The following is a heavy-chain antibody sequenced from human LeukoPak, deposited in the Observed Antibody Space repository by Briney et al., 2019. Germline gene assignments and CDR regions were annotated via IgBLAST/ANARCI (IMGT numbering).Heavy chain of an antibody. CDR3: ARGFGDGYDILTGYSDYPGAFDI. CDR1: GGTFSSYA. J-gene: IGHJ3*02. CDR2: IIPIFGTA. Sequence: SVKVSCKASGGTFSSYAISWVRQAPGQGLEWMGGIIPIFGTANYAQKFQGRVTITADESTSTAYMELSSLRSEDTAVYYCARGFGDGYDILTGYSDYPGAFDIWGQGTMVTVSS. D-gene: IGHD3-9*01. V-gene: IGHV1-69*01.